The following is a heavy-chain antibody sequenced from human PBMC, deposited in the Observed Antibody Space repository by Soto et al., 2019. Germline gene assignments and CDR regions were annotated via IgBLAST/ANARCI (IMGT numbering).Heavy chain of an antibody. D-gene: IGHD2-8*01. CDR3: AKGYGFGLIDYYYGMDV. Sequence: HPGGSLRLSCAASGFTFSSYGMHWVRQAPGKGLEWVAVISYDGSNKYYADSVKGRFTISRDNSKNTLYLQMNSLRAEDTAVYYCAKGYGFGLIDYYYGMDVWGQGTTVTVSS. V-gene: IGHV3-30*18. CDR2: ISYDGSNK. CDR1: GFTFSSYG. J-gene: IGHJ6*02.